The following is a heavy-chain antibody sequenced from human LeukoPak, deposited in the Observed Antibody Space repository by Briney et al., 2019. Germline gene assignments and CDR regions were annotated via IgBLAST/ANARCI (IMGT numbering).Heavy chain of an antibody. J-gene: IGHJ4*02. V-gene: IGHV3-23*01. CDR1: GFTFSSYA. CDR2: ISGSGGST. D-gene: IGHD3-3*01. Sequence: PGGSLRLSCAASGFTFSSYAMSWVRQAPGKGLEWVSAISGSGGSTYYADSVKGRFTISRDNSKNTLYLQMNSLRAEDTAVYYCAKDLGSGITIFGVVIIPVWGFDYWGQGTLVTVSS. CDR3: AKDLGSGITIFGVVIIPVWGFDY.